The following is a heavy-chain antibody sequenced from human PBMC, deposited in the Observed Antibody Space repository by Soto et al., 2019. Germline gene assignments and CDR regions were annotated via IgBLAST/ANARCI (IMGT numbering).Heavy chain of an antibody. D-gene: IGHD2-2*01. J-gene: IGHJ4*02. Sequence: EVQLLESGGGLVQPGGSLRLSCAASGFTFSSYAMNWVRQAPGKGLEWVSAILNTGGDTLYADSVKGRFTMSRDNFKNTLYLQMNSLRAEDAAIYYCVRYCSTTLCNGVATRTFDYWGQGTLVTVSS. CDR1: GFTFSSYA. CDR3: VRYCSTTLCNGVATRTFDY. CDR2: ILNTGGDT. V-gene: IGHV3-23*01.